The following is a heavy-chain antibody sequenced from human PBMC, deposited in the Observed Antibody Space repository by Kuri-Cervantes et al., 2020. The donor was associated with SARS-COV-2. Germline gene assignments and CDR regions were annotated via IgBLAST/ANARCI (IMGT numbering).Heavy chain of an antibody. V-gene: IGHV3-23*01. CDR2: ISGSGGST. Sequence: GGSLRLSCAASGFTFSSYAMSWVRQAPGKGLERVSAISGSGGSTYYADSVKGRFTISRDNSKNALYLQMNSLRAEDTAVYYCAAVLLWFGEYNDYWGQGTLVTVSS. D-gene: IGHD3-10*01. CDR3: AAVLLWFGEYNDY. J-gene: IGHJ4*02. CDR1: GFTFSSYA.